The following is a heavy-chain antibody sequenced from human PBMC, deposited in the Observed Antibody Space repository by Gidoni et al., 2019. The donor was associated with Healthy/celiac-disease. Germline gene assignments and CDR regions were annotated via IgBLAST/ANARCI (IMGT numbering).Heavy chain of an antibody. J-gene: IGHJ6*03. D-gene: IGHD3-3*01. V-gene: IGHV1-2*02. CDR3: ARDRTAIFPPADYYYYMDV. Sequence: QVQLXXXGAEVKKPGASVKVSCKASGYTLTCYHMHWVRQAPGQVLEWMGWINPNSGGTNYAQKFQGRVTMTRDTSISTAYMELSRLRSDYTAXXXCARDRTAIFPPADYYYYMDVWGKGTXXXXSS. CDR1: GYTLTCYH. CDR2: INPNSGGT.